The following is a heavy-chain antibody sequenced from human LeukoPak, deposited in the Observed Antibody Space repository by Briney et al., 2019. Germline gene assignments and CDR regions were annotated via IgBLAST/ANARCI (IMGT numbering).Heavy chain of an antibody. V-gene: IGHV1-2*02. D-gene: IGHD3-10*01. CDR2: INPNSGGT. Sequence: ASVKVSCKASGYTFTRYGVNWVRQAPGQGLERMGWINPNSGGTNYAQKFQGRVTMTRDTSISTAYMELSRLRSDDTAVYYCARVFSLMVRGPWDYWGQGTLVTVSS. J-gene: IGHJ4*02. CDR3: ARVFSLMVRGPWDY. CDR1: GYTFTRYG.